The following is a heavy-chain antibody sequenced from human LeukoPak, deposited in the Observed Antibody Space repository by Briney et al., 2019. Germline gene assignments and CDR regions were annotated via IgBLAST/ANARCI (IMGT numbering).Heavy chain of an antibody. CDR1: GFTFDDYA. CDR2: ISWNSGSI. D-gene: IGHD6-19*01. CDR3: AKDMRSGWYGTYNWFDP. J-gene: IGHJ5*02. V-gene: IGHV3-9*01. Sequence: GRSLRLSCAASGFTFDDYAMHWVRQAPGKGLEWVSGISWNSGSIGYADSVKGRFTISRDNAKNSLYLQMNSLRAEDTALYYCAKDMRSGWYGTYNWFDPWGQGTLVTVSS.